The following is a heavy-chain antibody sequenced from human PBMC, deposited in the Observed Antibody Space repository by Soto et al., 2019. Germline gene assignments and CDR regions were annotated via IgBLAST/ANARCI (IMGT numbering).Heavy chain of an antibody. J-gene: IGHJ4*02. V-gene: IGHV1-69*01. D-gene: IGHD6-6*01. CDR1: GGTFSSYA. Sequence: QVQLVQSGAEVKKPGSSVKVSCKASGGTFSSYAISWVRQAPGQGLEWMGGIIPIFGTANYAQKFQGRVTITADESTSTAYMELSSLRTEDTAVYYSARARSVGVAARRAPSFFDYWGQGTLVTVSS. CDR3: ARARSVGVAARRAPSFFDY. CDR2: IIPIFGTA.